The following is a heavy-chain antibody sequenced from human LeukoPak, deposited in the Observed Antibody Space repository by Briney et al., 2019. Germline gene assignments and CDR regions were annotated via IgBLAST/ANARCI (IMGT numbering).Heavy chain of an antibody. CDR1: GFPVKTNY. V-gene: IGHV3-53*01. J-gene: IGHJ3*02. CDR2: IYSDGDT. D-gene: IGHD3-10*01. CDR3: ARGRGVNAFYI. Sequence: GGSLTLSCRVSGFPVKTNYMTWVRQAPGKGLEWVSVIYSDGDTFYGDSVKGRFTFSRDDSHNTLYLQMNSLRGEDTAMYYCARGRGVNAFYIWGQETMVTVAS.